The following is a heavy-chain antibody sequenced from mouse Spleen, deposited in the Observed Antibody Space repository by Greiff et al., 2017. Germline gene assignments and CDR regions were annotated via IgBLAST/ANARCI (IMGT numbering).Heavy chain of an antibody. D-gene: IGHD4-1*01. CDR2: IYPGDGDT. J-gene: IGHJ2*01. Sequence: QVQLKESGPELVKPGASVKISCKASGYAFSSSWMNWVKQRPGKGLEWIGRIYPGDGDTNYNGKFKGKATLTADKSSSTAYMQLSSLTSEDSAVYFCARSLTGTHYFDYWGQGTTLTVSS. CDR3: ARSLTGTHYFDY. CDR1: GYAFSSSW. V-gene: IGHV1-82*01.